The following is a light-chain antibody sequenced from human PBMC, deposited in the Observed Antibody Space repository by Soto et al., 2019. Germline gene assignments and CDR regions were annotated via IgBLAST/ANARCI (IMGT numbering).Light chain of an antibody. Sequence: DIPMTQSPSTLSASVGDRVTITCRASQSISSWLAWYQQKPGKAPKLLIYKASSLESGVPSRFSGGGSGTEFTLTISSLQPDDFATYYCQQYSSYWTFGQGTKVEIK. CDR1: QSISSW. CDR3: QQYSSYWT. CDR2: KAS. J-gene: IGKJ1*01. V-gene: IGKV1-5*03.